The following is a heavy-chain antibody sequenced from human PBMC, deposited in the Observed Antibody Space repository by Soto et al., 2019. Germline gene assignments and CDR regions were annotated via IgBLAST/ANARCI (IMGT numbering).Heavy chain of an antibody. CDR3: AGIGTAAAIGTYGMDV. Sequence: EVQLVESGGGLVKPGGSLRLSCAAYGFSFSTYSMNWVRQAPGNGLEWVSAISSSSTYIYYGGSVKGRFTISRDNAKNSLDLQMDSLRAEDTAVSYCAGIGTAAAIGTYGMDVWGQGNTVTVCS. CDR2: ISSSSTYI. D-gene: IGHD2-2*01. V-gene: IGHV3-21*01. J-gene: IGHJ6*02. CDR1: GFSFSTYS.